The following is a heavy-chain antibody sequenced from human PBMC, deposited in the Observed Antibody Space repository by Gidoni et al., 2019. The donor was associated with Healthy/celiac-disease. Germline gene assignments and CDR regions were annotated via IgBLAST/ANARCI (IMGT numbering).Heavy chain of an antibody. CDR2: IYYSGST. V-gene: IGHV4-39*01. Sequence: QLQLQESGPGLVKPSATPSLTCTVSGGSISSSSYYWGWIRQPPGKGLEWIGSIYYSGSTYYNPSLKSRVTISVDTSKNQFSLKLSSVTAADTAVYYCASGTYYYDNFDYWGQGTLVTVSS. J-gene: IGHJ4*02. CDR1: GGSISSSSYY. CDR3: ASGTYYYDNFDY. D-gene: IGHD3-22*01.